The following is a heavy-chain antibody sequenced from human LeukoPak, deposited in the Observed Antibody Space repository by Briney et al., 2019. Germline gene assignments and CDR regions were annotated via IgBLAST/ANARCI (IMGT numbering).Heavy chain of an antibody. CDR3: ARDDQDIVVVPAAFGYYGLDV. J-gene: IGHJ6*02. D-gene: IGHD2-2*01. CDR2: IWFDGTNK. CDR1: GFTFSSYA. Sequence: GGALRLSCAASGFTFSSYAMHWVRQAPGKGLEWVAVIWFDGTNKYYADSVRGRFTISRDNSKNTLFLQMNSLRAEDTAVYYCARDDQDIVVVPAAFGYYGLDVWGQGTTVTVSS. V-gene: IGHV3-33*08.